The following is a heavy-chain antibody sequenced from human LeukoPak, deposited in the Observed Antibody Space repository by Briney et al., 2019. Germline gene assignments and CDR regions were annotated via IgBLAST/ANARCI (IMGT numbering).Heavy chain of an antibody. D-gene: IGHD1-26*01. CDR3: ARARYSGSYSERWFDP. J-gene: IGHJ5*02. V-gene: IGHV4-30-2*01. CDR1: GGSLSSGGYS. Sequence: PSETLSLTCAVSGGSLSSGGYSWSWIRQPPGKGLEWIGYIYHSGSTYYNPSLKSRVTISVDRSKNQFSLKLSSVTAADTAVYYCARARYSGSYSERWFDPWGQGTLVTVSS. CDR2: IYHSGST.